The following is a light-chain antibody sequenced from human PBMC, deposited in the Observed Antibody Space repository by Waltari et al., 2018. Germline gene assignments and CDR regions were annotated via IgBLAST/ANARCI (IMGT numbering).Light chain of an antibody. V-gene: IGKV3-11*01. Sequence: EIVLTQSPATLSLSPGERATLSCRASQSVNWYLAWYQQRPGQAPRLLIYDTSNRATGIAARFSGSGSETDFTLTISSLEPEDSAVYYCQQRRNWPLTFGGGTKVEIK. CDR3: QQRRNWPLT. CDR2: DTS. CDR1: QSVNWY. J-gene: IGKJ4*01.